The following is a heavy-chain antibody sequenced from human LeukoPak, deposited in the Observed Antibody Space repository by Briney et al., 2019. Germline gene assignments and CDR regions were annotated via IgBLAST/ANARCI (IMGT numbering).Heavy chain of an antibody. CDR3: ARDRDNVAGSRGYFDY. Sequence: GGSLRLSCAASGFTVSSNYMSWVRQAPGKGLEWVSVIYSGGSTYYADSVKGRFTISRDNSKNTLYLQMNSLRAEDTAVYYCARDRDNVAGSRGYFDYWGQGTLVTVSS. D-gene: IGHD6-19*01. CDR1: GFTVSSNY. V-gene: IGHV3-66*01. J-gene: IGHJ4*02. CDR2: IYSGGST.